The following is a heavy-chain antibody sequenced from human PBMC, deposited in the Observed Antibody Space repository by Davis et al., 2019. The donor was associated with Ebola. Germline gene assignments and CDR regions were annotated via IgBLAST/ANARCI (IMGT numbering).Heavy chain of an antibody. Sequence: AASVKVSCKASGYTFTSYGITWVRQAPGQGLEWMGWINPHNGNTNYAQNVQGRVIMTSDTATTTAYMEVGSLRSDDTAVYYCARAVTMIVVVTNFDYWGQGTLVTVSS. D-gene: IGHD3-22*01. CDR1: GYTFTSYG. V-gene: IGHV1-18*04. J-gene: IGHJ4*02. CDR2: INPHNGNT. CDR3: ARAVTMIVVVTNFDY.